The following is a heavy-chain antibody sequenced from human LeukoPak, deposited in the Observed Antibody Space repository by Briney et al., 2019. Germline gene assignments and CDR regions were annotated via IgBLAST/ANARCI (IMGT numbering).Heavy chain of an antibody. V-gene: IGHV3-7*01. CDR2: IKQDGSEK. Sequence: GGSLRLSCAASGFTFSSYWMSWVRQAPGKGLEGVANIKQDGSEKYYVDSVKGRFTISRDNAKNSLYLQMNSLRAEDTAVYYCATDLSYSSSSYYYYYGMDVWGQGTTVTVSS. D-gene: IGHD6-6*01. CDR3: ATDLSYSSSSYYYYYGMDV. J-gene: IGHJ6*02. CDR1: GFTFSSYW.